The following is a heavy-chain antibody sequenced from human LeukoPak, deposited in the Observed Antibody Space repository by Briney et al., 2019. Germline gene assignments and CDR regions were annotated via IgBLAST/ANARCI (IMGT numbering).Heavy chain of an antibody. CDR2: ISGSGGST. V-gene: IGHV3-23*01. CDR1: GFTFSSYA. D-gene: IGHD6-13*01. J-gene: IGHJ4*02. CDR3: ARGSIAAAGTLDY. Sequence: GGSLRLSCAASGFTFSSYAMSWVRQAPGKGLEWVPAISGSGGSTYYADSVKGRFTISRDNSKNTLYLQMNSLRAEDTAVYYCARGSIAAAGTLDYWGQGTLVTVSS.